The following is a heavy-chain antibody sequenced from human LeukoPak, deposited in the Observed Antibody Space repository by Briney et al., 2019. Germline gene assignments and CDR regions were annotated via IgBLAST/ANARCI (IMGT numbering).Heavy chain of an antibody. V-gene: IGHV5-51*01. CDR2: IYLGDSDT. D-gene: IGHD6-19*01. J-gene: IGHJ6*02. CDR1: GYSFTSYW. CDR3: ARHLRAGYSSGRYGPGSRYYYYYGMDV. Sequence: GGSLKISCKGSGYSFTSYWLGWVRQMPGKGLEWMGIIYLGDSDTRYSPSFQVQVTISADKSISTAYLQWSSLKASDTAMYYCARHLRAGYSSGRYGPGSRYYYYYGMDVWGQGTTVTVSS.